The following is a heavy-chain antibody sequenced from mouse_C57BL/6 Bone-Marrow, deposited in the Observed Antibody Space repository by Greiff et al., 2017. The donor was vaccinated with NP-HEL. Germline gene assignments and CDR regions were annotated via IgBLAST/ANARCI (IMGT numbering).Heavy chain of an antibody. D-gene: IGHD1-1*01. CDR1: GFTFSSYA. V-gene: IGHV5-4*03. J-gene: IGHJ3*01. CDR2: ISDGGSYT. CDR3: ARPYYYGRGSWFAY. Sequence: EVKLMESGGGLVKPGGSLKLSCAASGFTFSSYAMSWVRQTPEKRLEWVATISDGGSYTYYPDNVKGRFTISRDNAKNNLYLQMSHLKSEDTAMYYCARPYYYGRGSWFAYWGQGTLVTVSA.